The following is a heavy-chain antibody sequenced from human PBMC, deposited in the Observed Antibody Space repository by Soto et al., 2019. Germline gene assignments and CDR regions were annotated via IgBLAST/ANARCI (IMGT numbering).Heavy chain of an antibody. V-gene: IGHV3-30-3*01. D-gene: IGHD6-13*01. Sequence: QVKLVESGGGVVQPGRSLRLSCTASGFTFSSYAIHWVRQAPGQGLEWVAVISTDGSKKYNADSVKGRFTISRDNSKNTLYLQMNSLGTDDTDVYYCAGEDSTWGYWGQGTLVTVSS. CDR2: ISTDGSKK. CDR1: GFTFSSYA. CDR3: AGEDSTWGY. J-gene: IGHJ4*02.